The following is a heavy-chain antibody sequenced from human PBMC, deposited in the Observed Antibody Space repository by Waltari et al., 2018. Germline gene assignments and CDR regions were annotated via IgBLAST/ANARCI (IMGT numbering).Heavy chain of an antibody. Sequence: QVQLQQWGAGLLKPSETLSLTCAVYGGSFSGYYWRWIRQHPGKGLEWIGEINHSGSTNYNPSLKSRVTISVDTSKNQFSLQLSSVTAADTAVYYCARGGRTSAVQGHPQIYFDYWGQGTLVTVSS. V-gene: IGHV4-34*01. CDR1: GGSFSGYY. CDR2: INHSGST. CDR3: ARGGRTSAVQGHPQIYFDY. D-gene: IGHD3-10*01. J-gene: IGHJ4*02.